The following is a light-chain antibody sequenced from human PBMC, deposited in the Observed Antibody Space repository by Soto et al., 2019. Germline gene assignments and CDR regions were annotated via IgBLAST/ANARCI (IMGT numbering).Light chain of an antibody. V-gene: IGKV3-20*01. CDR3: QQYGSSPRT. CDR2: GAS. Sequence: EVVLTQSPGTLSLSPGERATLSCRATESVVSNYLAWYQQKPGQAPRLLIYGASSRATGIPDRFSGSGSGTDFTLTISRLEPEDFAVYYCQQYGSSPRTFGQGTKVDI. CDR1: ESVVSNY. J-gene: IGKJ1*01.